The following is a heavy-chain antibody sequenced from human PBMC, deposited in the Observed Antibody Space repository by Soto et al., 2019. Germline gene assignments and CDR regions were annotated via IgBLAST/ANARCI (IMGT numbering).Heavy chain of an antibody. CDR1: GGSISSGGYY. J-gene: IGHJ4*02. CDR2: IYYSGST. CDR3: ARWYIGRGYCSSTSCANFDY. V-gene: IGHV4-31*03. Sequence: PSETLSLTCTVSGGSISSGGYYWSWIRQHPGKGLEWIGYIYYSGSTYYNPSLKSRVTISVDTSKNQFSLKLSSVTAADTAVYYCARWYIGRGYCSSTSCANFDYWGQGTLVTVSS. D-gene: IGHD2-2*01.